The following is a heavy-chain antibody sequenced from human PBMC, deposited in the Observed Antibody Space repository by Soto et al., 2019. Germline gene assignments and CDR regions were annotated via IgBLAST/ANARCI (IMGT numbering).Heavy chain of an antibody. CDR1: GGSISSGDYY. D-gene: IGHD3-3*02. CDR3: ARGISAKNDAFDI. Sequence: SETLSLTCTVSGGSISSGDYYWAWIRQLPGKGLEWIGYIYYSGSTYYNPSLKSRVTIPVDRSKNQFSLKLSSVTAADTAVYYCARGISAKNDAFDIWGQGTMVTVSS. CDR2: IYYSGST. J-gene: IGHJ3*02. V-gene: IGHV4-30-4*08.